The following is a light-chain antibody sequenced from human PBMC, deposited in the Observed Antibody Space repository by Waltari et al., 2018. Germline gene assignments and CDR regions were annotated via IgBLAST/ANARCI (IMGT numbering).Light chain of an antibody. J-gene: IGKJ1*01. V-gene: IGKV1-39*01. Sequence: DIQMTQSPSSLSASVGDRVTITCRTNQSIGKYLHWYQQKSGRVPELLIYGASSLQTGVPSRFSGSGSGTNFILTINNLQREDFATYYYQQTGSVSWAFGQGTKV. CDR2: GAS. CDR3: QQTGSVSWA. CDR1: QSIGKY.